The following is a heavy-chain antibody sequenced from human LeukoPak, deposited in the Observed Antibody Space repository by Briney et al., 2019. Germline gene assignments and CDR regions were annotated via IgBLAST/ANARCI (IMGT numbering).Heavy chain of an antibody. CDR3: ARDDSVTAGGWFDP. Sequence: ASVKVSCKASGYTFTSYDINWVRQATGQGLEWMGWMNPNSGNTGYAQKFQGRVTMTTDTSTNTAYMELRSPRSDDTAVYYCARDDSVTAGGWFDPWGQGTLVTVSS. D-gene: IGHD3-16*01. V-gene: IGHV1-8*01. CDR2: MNPNSGNT. CDR1: GYTFTSYD. J-gene: IGHJ5*02.